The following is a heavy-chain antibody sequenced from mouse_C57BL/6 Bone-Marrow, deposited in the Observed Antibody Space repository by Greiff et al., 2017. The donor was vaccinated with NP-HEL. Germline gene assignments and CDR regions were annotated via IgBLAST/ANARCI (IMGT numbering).Heavy chain of an antibody. CDR2: IDPETGGT. V-gene: IGHV1-15*01. Sequence: VQGVESGAELVRPGASVTLSCKASGYTFTDYEMHWVKQTPVHGLEWIGAIDPETGGTAYNQKFKGKAILTADKSSSTAYMELRSLTSEDSAVYYCTRGGTCAWFAYWGQGTLVTVSA. D-gene: IGHD3-3*01. CDR3: TRGGTCAWFAY. CDR1: GYTFTDYE. J-gene: IGHJ3*01.